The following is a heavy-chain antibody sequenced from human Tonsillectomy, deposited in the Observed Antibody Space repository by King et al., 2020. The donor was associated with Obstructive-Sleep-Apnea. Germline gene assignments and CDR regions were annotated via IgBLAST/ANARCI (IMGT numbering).Heavy chain of an antibody. CDR1: GGSISSYY. CDR2: IYYSGST. J-gene: IGHJ2*01. V-gene: IGHV4-59*08. Sequence: VQLQESGPGLVKPSETLSLTCTVSGGSISSYYWTLIRQPPGKGLEWIGYIYYSGSTNYNPSPKMRGTISIDTSKNPFSLNLSSVTAADTAVYYCARQGTIPNWYFDLWGRGTLVTVSS. CDR3: ARQGTIPNWYFDL. D-gene: IGHD3-3*01.